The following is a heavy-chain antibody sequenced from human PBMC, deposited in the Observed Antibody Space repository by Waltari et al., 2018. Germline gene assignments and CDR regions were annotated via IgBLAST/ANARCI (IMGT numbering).Heavy chain of an antibody. V-gene: IGHV4-39*07. D-gene: IGHD1-26*01. Sequence: QLQLQESGPGLVKPSETLSLTCTVSGGFITTTYSWGWIRPPPGKGLEWIGSIDHTGSTDYNPSLQSRVTISVDTSNTSENQVSLKLTSVTAADTAVYYCASAPSGSYGHNWGQGALVTVSS. CDR1: GGFITTTYS. CDR3: ASAPSGSYGHN. J-gene: IGHJ4*02. CDR2: IDHTGST.